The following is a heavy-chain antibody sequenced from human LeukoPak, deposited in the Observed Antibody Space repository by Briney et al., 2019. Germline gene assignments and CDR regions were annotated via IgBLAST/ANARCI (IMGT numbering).Heavy chain of an antibody. J-gene: IGHJ6*03. D-gene: IGHD3-16*01. CDR2: INHSGST. V-gene: IGHV4-34*01. CDR3: ARDRIAGYAYYYYMDV. Sequence: PSETLCLTCAVYGGSFSGYYWSWIRQPPGKGLEWIGEINHSGSTNYNPSLKSRVTISVDTSKNQFSLKLSSVTAADTAMYYCARDRIAGYAYYYYMDVWGKGTTVTVSS. CDR1: GGSFSGYY.